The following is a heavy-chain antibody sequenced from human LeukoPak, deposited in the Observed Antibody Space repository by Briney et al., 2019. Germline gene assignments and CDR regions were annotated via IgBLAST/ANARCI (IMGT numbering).Heavy chain of an antibody. CDR2: IYHSGST. V-gene: IGHV4-4*02. J-gene: IGHJ3*02. D-gene: IGHD3-9*01. CDR1: GGSISSSNW. Sequence: SGTLSLTCAVSGGSISSSNWWSWVRQPPGKGLEWIGEIYHSGSTNYNPSLKSRVTISVDKSKNQFSLKLSSVTAADTAVYYCARDRACDILTGYYDDAFDIWGQGTMVTVSS. CDR3: ARDRACDILTGYYDDAFDI.